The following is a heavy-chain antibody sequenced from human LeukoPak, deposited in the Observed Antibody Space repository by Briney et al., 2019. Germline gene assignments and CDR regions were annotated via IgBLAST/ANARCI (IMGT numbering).Heavy chain of an antibody. J-gene: IGHJ5*02. Sequence: ASVKVSCKASGGTFSSYAISWVRQAPGQGLEWMGGIIPIFGTANYAQKFQGRATITADESTSTAYMELSSLRSEDTAVYYCARTPTLDIVATMSWFDPWGQGTLVTVSS. D-gene: IGHD5-12*01. V-gene: IGHV1-69*01. CDR2: IIPIFGTA. CDR3: ARTPTLDIVATMSWFDP. CDR1: GGTFSSYA.